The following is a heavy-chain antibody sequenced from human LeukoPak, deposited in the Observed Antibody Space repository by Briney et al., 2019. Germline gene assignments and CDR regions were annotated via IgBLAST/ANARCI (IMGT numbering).Heavy chain of an antibody. CDR1: GGSISSGSYY. D-gene: IGHD3-10*01. CDR3: ARDSKRFDYYGSGLDYMDV. CDR2: IYTSGST. V-gene: IGHV4-61*02. J-gene: IGHJ6*03. Sequence: PSETLSLTCTVSGGSISSGSYYWSWIRQPAGKGLEWIGRIYTSGSTNYNPSLKSRVTISVDTSKNQFSLKLSSVTAADTAVYYCARDSKRFDYYGSGLDYMDVWGKGTTVTISS.